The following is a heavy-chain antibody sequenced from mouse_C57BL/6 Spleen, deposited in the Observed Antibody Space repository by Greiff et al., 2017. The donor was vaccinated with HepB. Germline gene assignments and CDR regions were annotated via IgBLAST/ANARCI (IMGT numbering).Heavy chain of an antibody. V-gene: IGHV5-17*01. Sequence: EVKVVESGGGLVKPGGSLKLSCAASGFTFSDYGMHWVRQAPEKGLEWVAYISSGSSTIYYADTVKGRFTISRDNAKNTLFLHMTSLRSEDTAMYYCARLGYYYAMDYWGQGTSVTVSS. CDR1: GFTFSDYG. CDR3: ARLGYYYAMDY. CDR2: ISSGSSTI. D-gene: IGHD2-14*01. J-gene: IGHJ4*01.